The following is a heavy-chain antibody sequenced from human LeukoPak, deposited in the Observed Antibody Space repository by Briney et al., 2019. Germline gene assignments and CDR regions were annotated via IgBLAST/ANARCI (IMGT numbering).Heavy chain of an antibody. D-gene: IGHD3-22*01. V-gene: IGHV3-11*01. CDR1: GFTFSDYY. Sequence: GGSLRLSCAASGFTFSDYYMSWIRQAQGKGLEWVSYISSSGSTIYYADSVKGRFTISRDNAKNSLYLQMNSLRAEDTAVYYCARDGSRDSSGYYRYDYWGQGTLVTVSS. J-gene: IGHJ4*02. CDR3: ARDGSRDSSGYYRYDY. CDR2: ISSSGSTI.